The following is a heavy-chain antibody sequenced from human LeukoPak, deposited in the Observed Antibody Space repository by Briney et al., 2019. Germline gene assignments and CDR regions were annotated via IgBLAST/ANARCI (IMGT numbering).Heavy chain of an antibody. V-gene: IGHV1-46*01. Sequence: ASVKVSCKASGYTFTSYYLHWVRQAPGQGLEWMGIINPSGGSTNYAQKFQGRVTMTRDTSTSTVYMELSSLRAEDTAVYYCAKDRRVPAAFYYYYMDVWGKGTTVTVSS. J-gene: IGHJ6*03. CDR1: GYTFTSYY. CDR3: AKDRRVPAAFYYYYMDV. D-gene: IGHD2-2*01. CDR2: INPSGGST.